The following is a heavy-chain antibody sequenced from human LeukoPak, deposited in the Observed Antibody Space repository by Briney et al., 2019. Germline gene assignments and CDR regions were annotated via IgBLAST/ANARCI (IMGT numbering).Heavy chain of an antibody. CDR1: GFTFSSYG. D-gene: IGHD6-6*01. J-gene: IGHJ6*03. CDR3: AKRMTRIAARPVPMDV. CDR2: IRYDGSNK. V-gene: IGHV3-30*02. Sequence: GGSLRLSCAASGFTFSSYGMHWVRQAPGKGLEWVAFIRYDGSNKYYADSVKGRFTISRDNSKNTLYLQMNSLRAEDTAVYYCAKRMTRIAARPVPMDVWGKGTTVTVSS.